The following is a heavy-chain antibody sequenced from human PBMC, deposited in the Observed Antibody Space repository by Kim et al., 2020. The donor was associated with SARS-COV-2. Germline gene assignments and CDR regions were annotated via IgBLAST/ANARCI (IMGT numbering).Heavy chain of an antibody. D-gene: IGHD6-13*01. Sequence: YYGSSGERRLTISSDNSTNTLYLHMTHLRAEDTAVYYCAGGLAADEGIDYWGQGTLVTVSS. CDR3: AGGLAADEGIDY. J-gene: IGHJ4*02. V-gene: IGHV3-33*01.